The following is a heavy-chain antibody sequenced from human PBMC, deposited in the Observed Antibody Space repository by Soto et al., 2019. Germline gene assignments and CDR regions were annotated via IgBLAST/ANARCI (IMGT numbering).Heavy chain of an antibody. D-gene: IGHD6-13*01. Sequence: QVQLVESGGGVVQPGRSLRLSCAASGFTFNNYGMHWVRQAPGKGLEWVATISNDGSDKYYADSVKGRLTISRDNSKNTVYLQMNRLRAEETAVYYCAKDQGIAASHGIDWGQGTMVTVSS. V-gene: IGHV3-30*18. CDR2: ISNDGSDK. CDR1: GFTFNNYG. J-gene: IGHJ3*01. CDR3: AKDQGIAASHGID.